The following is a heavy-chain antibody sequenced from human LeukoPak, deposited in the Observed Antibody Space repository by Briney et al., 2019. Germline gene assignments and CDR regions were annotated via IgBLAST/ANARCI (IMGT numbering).Heavy chain of an antibody. V-gene: IGHV3-23*01. CDR3: AKAVLLWLRAAADY. CDR2: ISGSGGST. CDR1: GFTFSGYA. J-gene: IGHJ4*02. Sequence: GGSLRLSCAASGFTFSGYAMSWVRQAPGKGLEWVSAISGSGGSTYYADSVKGRFTISRDNSKNTLYLQMNSLRAEDTAVYYCAKAVLLWLRAAADYWGQGTLVTVSS. D-gene: IGHD5-18*01.